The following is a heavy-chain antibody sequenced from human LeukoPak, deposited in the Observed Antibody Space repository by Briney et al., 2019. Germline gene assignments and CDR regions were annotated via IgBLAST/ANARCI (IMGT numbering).Heavy chain of an antibody. CDR1: GFTFSSYG. J-gene: IGHJ4*02. CDR3: AKGVDYCSGGSCPADY. CDR2: IWYDGSNK. V-gene: IGHV3-30*02. Sequence: GGSLRLSCAASGFTFSSYGMHWVRQAPGKGLEWVAVIWYDGSNKYYADSVKGRFTISRDNSKNTLFLQMNSLRAEDTAVYYCAKGVDYCSGGSCPADYWGPGTLVTVSS. D-gene: IGHD2-15*01.